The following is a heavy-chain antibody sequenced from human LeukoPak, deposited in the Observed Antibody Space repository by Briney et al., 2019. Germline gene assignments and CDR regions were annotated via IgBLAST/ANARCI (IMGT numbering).Heavy chain of an antibody. V-gene: IGHV3-21*01. CDR3: ARWDDLFLIDF. D-gene: IGHD3-9*01. Sequence: GGSLRLSCAVSGFTFSSYRMSWVRQAPGKGLEWVSSISTSSSSKYYADLVKGRFTVSRDNAKNSLDLQMNSLRAEDTAVYYCARWDDLFLIDFWGQGTLVTVSS. CDR2: ISTSSSSK. J-gene: IGHJ4*02. CDR1: GFTFSSYR.